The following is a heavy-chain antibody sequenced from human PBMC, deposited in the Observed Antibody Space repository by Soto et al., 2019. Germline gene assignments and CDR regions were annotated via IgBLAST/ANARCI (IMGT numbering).Heavy chain of an antibody. CDR2: ISSSGSTI. D-gene: IGHD6-13*01. CDR3: AREGQQLVSYNWFDP. V-gene: IGHV3-11*01. Sequence: GGSLRLSCAASGFTFSDYYMSWIRQAPGKGLEWVSYISSSGSTIYYADSGKGRFTISRDNAKNSLYLQMNSLRAEDTAVYYCAREGQQLVSYNWFDPWGQGTLVTVSS. CDR1: GFTFSDYY. J-gene: IGHJ5*02.